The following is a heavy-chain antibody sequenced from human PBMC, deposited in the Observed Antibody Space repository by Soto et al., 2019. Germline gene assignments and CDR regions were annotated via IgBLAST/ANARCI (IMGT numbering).Heavy chain of an antibody. Sequence: GGSLRLSCAASEFTFSTYAVTWVRQAPGRGLQWVATISDSGDITYYADSVKGRFTISRDNAKNSLYLQMNSLRAEDTAVYYCARGSRLNYDFWSGYYPVPFSFDIWGQGTMVTVSS. CDR3: ARGSRLNYDFWSGYYPVPFSFDI. D-gene: IGHD3-3*01. CDR2: ISDSGDIT. V-gene: IGHV3-23*01. J-gene: IGHJ3*02. CDR1: EFTFSTYA.